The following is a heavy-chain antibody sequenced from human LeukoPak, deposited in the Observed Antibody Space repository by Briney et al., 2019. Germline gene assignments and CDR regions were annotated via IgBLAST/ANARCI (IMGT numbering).Heavy chain of an antibody. Sequence: ASVKVSCKASGYTFTSYGISWVRQAPGQGLEWMGWISAYNGNTNYAQKLQGRVTMTTDTSTSTAYMELRSLRSDDTAVYYCARDSGAAVVALQLFDPWGQGTLVTVSS. V-gene: IGHV1-18*01. CDR2: ISAYNGNT. CDR1: GYTFTSYG. J-gene: IGHJ5*02. D-gene: IGHD2-15*01. CDR3: ARDSGAAVVALQLFDP.